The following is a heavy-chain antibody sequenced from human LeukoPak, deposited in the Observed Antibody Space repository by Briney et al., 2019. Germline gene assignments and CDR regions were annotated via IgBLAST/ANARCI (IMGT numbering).Heavy chain of an antibody. J-gene: IGHJ5*02. CDR1: GYTFTSYD. CDR2: MNPNSGNT. D-gene: IGHD6-19*01. CDR3: VRLAVAGADEGVSDP. V-gene: IGHV1-8*01. Sequence: ASVKVSCKASGYTFTSYDINWVRHATGQGLEWMGWMNPNSGNTGYAQKFQGRVTMTRNTSISTAYMELSSLRSEDTAVYYCVRLAVAGADEGVSDPWGQGTLVTVSS.